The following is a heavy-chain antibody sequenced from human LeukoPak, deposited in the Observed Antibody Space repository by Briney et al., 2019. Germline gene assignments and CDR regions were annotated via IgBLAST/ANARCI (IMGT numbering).Heavy chain of an antibody. Sequence: GASLKISCQGSGYRFTTYWIGWVRQMPGKGLEWMGIIYPGDSDTRYSPSFQGQVTISADKSISTAYLQWSSLKASDTAMYYCARLIGELSDASDIWGQGTMVTVSS. J-gene: IGHJ3*02. CDR2: IYPGDSDT. V-gene: IGHV5-51*01. CDR3: ARLIGELSDASDI. CDR1: GYRFTTYW. D-gene: IGHD1-26*01.